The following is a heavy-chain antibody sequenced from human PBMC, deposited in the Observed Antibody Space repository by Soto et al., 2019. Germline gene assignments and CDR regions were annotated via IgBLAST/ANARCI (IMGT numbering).Heavy chain of an antibody. CDR3: ARGYGSGSPRHYFDS. CDR1: GGSFSRGDYY. V-gene: IGHV4-31*03. Sequence: QVQLQESGPGLVKPSQTLSLTCTVSGGSFSRGDYYWSWIRQFSGKGLEWIGHIYHSGPSYYNPSLRSRLSISADTSASSLKLSSVTAADTAVYYCARGYGSGSPRHYFDSWGQGTLVTVSS. CDR2: IYHSGPS. D-gene: IGHD3-10*01. J-gene: IGHJ4*02.